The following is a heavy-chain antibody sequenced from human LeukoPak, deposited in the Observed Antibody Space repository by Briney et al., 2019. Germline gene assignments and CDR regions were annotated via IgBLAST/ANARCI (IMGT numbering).Heavy chain of an antibody. CDR3: AREVLRYFDWLSPLLDYGMDV. Sequence: GGSLRLSCAASGFTFSSYEMNWVRQAPGKGLEWVSYISSSGSTIYYADSVKGRFTISRDNAKNSLYLQMNSLRAEDTAVYYCAREVLRYFDWLSPLLDYGMDVWGKGTTVTVSS. J-gene: IGHJ6*04. D-gene: IGHD3-9*01. CDR1: GFTFSSYE. V-gene: IGHV3-48*03. CDR2: ISSSGSTI.